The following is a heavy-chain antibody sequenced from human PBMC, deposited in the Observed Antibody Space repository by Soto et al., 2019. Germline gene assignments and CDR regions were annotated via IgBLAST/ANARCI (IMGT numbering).Heavy chain of an antibody. CDR2: IFYSDNT. J-gene: IGHJ4*02. Sequence: SQPLSLTCTVSEGSISAYYWRWIRQSPGKGLEWIGYIFYSDNTNYNPSLRSRVTISVDTSKSQFSLKLTSVTAADTAVYYCARGGETYYDFWSGFSPIDYWGQGALVTVSS. CDR3: ARGGETYYDFWSGFSPIDY. D-gene: IGHD3-3*01. CDR1: EGSISAYY. V-gene: IGHV4-59*01.